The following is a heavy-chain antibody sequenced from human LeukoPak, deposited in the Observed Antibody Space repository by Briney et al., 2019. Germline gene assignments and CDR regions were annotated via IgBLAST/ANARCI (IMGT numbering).Heavy chain of an antibody. D-gene: IGHD6-19*01. CDR3: ARDSRAYSSDWDVDY. J-gene: IGHJ4*02. Sequence: GGSLRLSCAASGFTFSTYWMSWVRQTPGKGLEWVAKIKQDGSEKHYVDSVKGRFTISRDNAKNSLYLQMNSLRAEDTAVYYCARDSRAYSSDWDVDYWGQGTLVTVSS. CDR2: IKQDGSEK. V-gene: IGHV3-7*01. CDR1: GFTFSTYW.